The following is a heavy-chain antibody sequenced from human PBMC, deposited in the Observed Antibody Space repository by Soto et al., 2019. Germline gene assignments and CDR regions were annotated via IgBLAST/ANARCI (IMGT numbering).Heavy chain of an antibody. D-gene: IGHD3-10*01. Sequence: SETLSLTCTVSGGSISSGDYYWSWIRQPPGKGLEWIGYIYYSGSTYYNPSLKSRVTISVDTSKNQFSPKLSSVTAADTAVYYCAREQMVRGVIPHYYGMDVWGQGTTVTVSS. J-gene: IGHJ6*02. V-gene: IGHV4-30-4*01. CDR2: IYYSGST. CDR3: AREQMVRGVIPHYYGMDV. CDR1: GGSISSGDYY.